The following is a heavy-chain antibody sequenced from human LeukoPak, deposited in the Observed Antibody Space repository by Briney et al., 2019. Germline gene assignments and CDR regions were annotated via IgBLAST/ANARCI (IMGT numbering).Heavy chain of an antibody. J-gene: IGHJ5*02. CDR1: GGSTSSSGYY. Sequence: SETLSLTCTVSGGSTSSSGYYWGWIRQPPGKGLEWIGNIYYSGSTYYNPSLKSRVTISVDTSKNQFSLKLSSVTAADTAVYYCARRYSSSWYWLDPWGQGTLVTVSS. CDR2: IYYSGST. D-gene: IGHD6-13*01. V-gene: IGHV4-39*01. CDR3: ARRYSSSWYWLDP.